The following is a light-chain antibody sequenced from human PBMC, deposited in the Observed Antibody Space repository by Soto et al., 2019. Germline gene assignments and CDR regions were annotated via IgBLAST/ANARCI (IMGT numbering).Light chain of an antibody. CDR1: SSDVGGSGL. CDR3: CSYPGRRPGDVV. CDR2: EGF. Sequence: QSALTQPASVSGSPAQSITISCTGSSSDVGGSGLVSWYQFHPGKAPKLLIFEGFKRPSGVSNRFSGSKSGSTASLTISGLQAGDEVDYNPCSYPGRRPGDVVSGGATQLPVL. V-gene: IGLV2-23*01. J-gene: IGLJ7*01.